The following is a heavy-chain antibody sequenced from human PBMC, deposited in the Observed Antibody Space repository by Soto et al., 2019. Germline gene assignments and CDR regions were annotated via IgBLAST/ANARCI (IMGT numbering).Heavy chain of an antibody. D-gene: IGHD3-3*01. Sequence: GGSLRLSCAASGFTSSSYWMSWVRQAPGKGLEWVANIKQDGSEKYYVDSVKGRFTISRDNAKNSLYLQMNSLRAEDTAVYDCARDGNFITSFGVVINYYGMDVWGQGTTVTVSS. J-gene: IGHJ6*02. CDR3: ARDGNFITSFGVVINYYGMDV. V-gene: IGHV3-7*01. CDR2: IKQDGSEK. CDR1: GFTSSSYW.